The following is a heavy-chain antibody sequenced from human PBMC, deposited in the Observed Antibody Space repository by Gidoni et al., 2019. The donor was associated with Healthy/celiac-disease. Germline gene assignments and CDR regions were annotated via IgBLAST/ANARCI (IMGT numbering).Heavy chain of an antibody. J-gene: IGHJ5*02. V-gene: IGHV4-34*01. CDR3: ARGYGRVSDWFDP. CDR1: VGSFSGYY. D-gene: IGHD3-10*01. Sequence: QVQLQQWGAGLLKPSETLSLPCAVYVGSFSGYYWSWIRQPPGKGLEWIGEINHSGSTNYNPSLKSRVTISVDTSKNQFSLKLSSVTAADTAVYYCARGYGRVSDWFDPWGQGTLVTVSS. CDR2: INHSGST.